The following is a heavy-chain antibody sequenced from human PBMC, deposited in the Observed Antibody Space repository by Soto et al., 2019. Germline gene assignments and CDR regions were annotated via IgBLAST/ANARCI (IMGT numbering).Heavy chain of an antibody. Sequence: QVQLVQSGAEVKKPGASVKVSCKASGYTFTSYDINWVRQATGQGLEWMGWMNPNSGNTGYAQKFQGRVTMTRHTSLSTAYMELSILRSEDTAVYYFARELAVAGFDYWGQGTLVTVSS. CDR3: ARELAVAGFDY. D-gene: IGHD6-19*01. J-gene: IGHJ4*02. CDR2: MNPNSGNT. CDR1: GYTFTSYD. V-gene: IGHV1-8*01.